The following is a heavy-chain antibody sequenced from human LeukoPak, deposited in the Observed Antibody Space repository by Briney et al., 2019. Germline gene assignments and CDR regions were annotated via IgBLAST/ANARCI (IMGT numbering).Heavy chain of an antibody. J-gene: IGHJ6*02. Sequence: ASVKVSCKASGYTFTSYGISWVRQAPGQGLEWMGWISAYNGNTNYAQKLQGRVTMTTDTSTSTAYMELRSQRSDDTAVYYCARSPTRDLLRYFDLGLDYYYYGMDVWGQGTTVTVSS. CDR1: GYTFTSYG. D-gene: IGHD3-9*01. V-gene: IGHV1-18*01. CDR2: ISAYNGNT. CDR3: ARSPTRDLLRYFDLGLDYYYYGMDV.